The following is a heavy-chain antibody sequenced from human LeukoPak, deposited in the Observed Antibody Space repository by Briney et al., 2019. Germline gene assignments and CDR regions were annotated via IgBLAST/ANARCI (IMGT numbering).Heavy chain of an antibody. CDR1: RGTFSSYA. J-gene: IGHJ4*02. V-gene: IGHV1-69*05. Sequence: ASVKVSCKASRGTFSSYAISWVRQAPGQGLEWMGGIIPIFGTANYAQKFQGRVTITTDESTSTAYMELSSLRSEDTAVYYCARENSGYTSGWYGDYWGQGTLVTVSS. D-gene: IGHD6-19*01. CDR3: ARENSGYTSGWYGDY. CDR2: IIPIFGTA.